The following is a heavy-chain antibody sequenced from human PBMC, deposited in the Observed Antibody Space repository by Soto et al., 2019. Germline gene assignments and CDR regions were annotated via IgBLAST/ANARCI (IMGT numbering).Heavy chain of an antibody. D-gene: IGHD2-2*01. CDR3: ARGRGRVVPAALNNYYYYYGMDV. Sequence: PSETLSLTCTVSGGSVSSGSYYWSWIRQPPGKGLEWIGEINHSGSTNYNPSLKSRVTISVDTSKNQFSLKLSSVTAADTAVYYCARGRGRVVPAALNNYYYYYGMDVWGQGTTVTVSS. CDR1: GGSVSSGSYY. CDR2: INHSGST. J-gene: IGHJ6*02. V-gene: IGHV4-61*01.